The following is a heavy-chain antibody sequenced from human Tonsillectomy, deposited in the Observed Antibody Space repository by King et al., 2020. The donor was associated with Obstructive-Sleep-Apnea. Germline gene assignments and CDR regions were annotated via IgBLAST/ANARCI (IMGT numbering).Heavy chain of an antibody. CDR3: TTEPPLGDYLWGNYRDFDY. J-gene: IGHJ4*02. CDR1: GFIFSYAW. CDR2: IRSKTDGGTT. Sequence: VQLVESGGGLVKPGGSLRLSCVASGFIFSYAWMSWVRQAPGKGLEWVGRIRSKTDGGTTDYAAPVKGRFTISRDDSKNTLYLQMNSLKTEDTAVYYCTTEPPLGDYLWGNYRDFDYWGQGTQVTVSS. D-gene: IGHD3-16*02. V-gene: IGHV3-15*01.